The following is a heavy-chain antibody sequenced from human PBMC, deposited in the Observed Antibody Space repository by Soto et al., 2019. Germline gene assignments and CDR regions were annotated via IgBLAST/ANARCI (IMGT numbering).Heavy chain of an antibody. Sequence: GASVKVSCKASGYTFTSYDINWVRQATGQGLEWMGWMNPNSGNTGYAQKFQGRVTMTRNTSISTAYMELSSLRSEDTAVYYCARTMGDFWSGYYLNWFDPWGQGTLVTVSS. J-gene: IGHJ5*02. CDR1: GYTFTSYD. CDR3: ARTMGDFWSGYYLNWFDP. CDR2: MNPNSGNT. D-gene: IGHD3-3*01. V-gene: IGHV1-8*01.